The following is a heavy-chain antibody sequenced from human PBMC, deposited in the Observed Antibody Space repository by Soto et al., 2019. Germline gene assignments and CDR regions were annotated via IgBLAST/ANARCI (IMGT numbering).Heavy chain of an antibody. Sequence: QVQLQESGPGLVKPSETLSLTCTVSGGSISSYYWSWIRQPPGKGLEWIGYIYYSGSTNYNPSLKSGVTISVDTSKNQFSLKLSSVTAADAAVYYCARTVGYVYDSLIAGMDVWGQGTTVTVSS. D-gene: IGHD5-12*01. CDR3: ARTVGYVYDSLIAGMDV. J-gene: IGHJ6*02. CDR2: IYYSGST. CDR1: GGSISSYY. V-gene: IGHV4-59*01.